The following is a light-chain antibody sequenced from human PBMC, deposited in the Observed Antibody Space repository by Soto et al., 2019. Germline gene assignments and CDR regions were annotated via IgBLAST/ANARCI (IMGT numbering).Light chain of an antibody. Sequence: DIQMTQSPSSLSASVVDRVTITCRASQSISSYLNCYQQKPGKAPQLLIYAASSLQSGVPSRFSGSGSGTDFTLTISSLQPEDFATYYCQQSYSTPYTFGQGTKLEIK. CDR3: QQSYSTPYT. V-gene: IGKV1-39*01. CDR2: AAS. J-gene: IGKJ2*01. CDR1: QSISSY.